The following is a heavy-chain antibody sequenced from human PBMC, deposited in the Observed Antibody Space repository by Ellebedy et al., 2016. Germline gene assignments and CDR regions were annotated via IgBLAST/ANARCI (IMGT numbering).Heavy chain of an antibody. D-gene: IGHD3-22*01. CDR1: GASISSYY. V-gene: IGHV4-59*04. J-gene: IGHJ4*02. CDR3: NYYDSSGSGRKDY. CDR2: IYHSGST. Sequence: SDTLSLTXTVSGASISSYYWSWIRQPPGKGLEWIGSIYHSGSTYYNPSLKSRVTISVDTSKNQFSLKLSSVTAADTAVYYCNYYDSSGSGRKDYWGQGTLVTVSS.